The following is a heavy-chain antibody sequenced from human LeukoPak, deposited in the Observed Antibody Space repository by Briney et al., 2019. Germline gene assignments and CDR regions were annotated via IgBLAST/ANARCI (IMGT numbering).Heavy chain of an antibody. CDR3: AKLILASGATGY. J-gene: IGHJ4*02. CDR2: ISSSSSYI. D-gene: IGHD1-26*01. CDR1: GFTFSSYS. Sequence: GGSLRLSCAASGFTFSSYSMNWVRQAPGKGLEWVSSISSSSSYIYYADSVKGRFTISRDNAKNSLYLQMNSLRAEDTAVYYCAKLILASGATGYWGQGALVTVSS. V-gene: IGHV3-21*04.